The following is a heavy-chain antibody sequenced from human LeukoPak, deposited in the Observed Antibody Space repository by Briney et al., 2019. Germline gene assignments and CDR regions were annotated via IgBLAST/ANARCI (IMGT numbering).Heavy chain of an antibody. D-gene: IGHD2-2*01. Sequence: GRSLRLSCAASGFTFDDYAMHWVRHAPGKGLEWVSGISWNSGSIGYADSVKGRFTISRDNAKNSLYLQMNSLRAEDTALYYCAKDTSSYYYGMDVWGQGTTVTVSS. CDR1: GFTFDDYA. CDR2: ISWNSGSI. CDR3: AKDTSSYYYGMDV. J-gene: IGHJ6*02. V-gene: IGHV3-9*01.